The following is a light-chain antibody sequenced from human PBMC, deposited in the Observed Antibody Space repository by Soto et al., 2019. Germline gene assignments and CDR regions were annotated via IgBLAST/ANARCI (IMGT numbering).Light chain of an antibody. Sequence: LTQSPGTLSLSPGERATLFCRASQSVISGFLAWYQQKPGQAPRLLIYDASSRATGIPDRFSGSGSGTDYTLTISRLEPEDFAMYYCQQYGSSPRFTFGPGTKLDIK. V-gene: IGKV3-20*01. J-gene: IGKJ3*01. CDR2: DAS. CDR1: QSVISGF. CDR3: QQYGSSPRFT.